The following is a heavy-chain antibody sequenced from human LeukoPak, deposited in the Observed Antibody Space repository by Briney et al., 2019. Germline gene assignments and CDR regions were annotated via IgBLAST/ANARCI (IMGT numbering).Heavy chain of an antibody. D-gene: IGHD5-12*01. J-gene: IGHJ4*02. V-gene: IGHV1-24*01. CDR2: FDPEDGET. CDR3: ATADLVATTPFDY. Sequence: EASVKVSCKVSGYTLTELSMHWVRQAPGKGLEWMGGFDPEDGETIYAQKFQGRVTMTEDTSTDTAYMELSNLRSEDTAVYHCATADLVATTPFDYWGQGTVVTVSS. CDR1: GYTLTELS.